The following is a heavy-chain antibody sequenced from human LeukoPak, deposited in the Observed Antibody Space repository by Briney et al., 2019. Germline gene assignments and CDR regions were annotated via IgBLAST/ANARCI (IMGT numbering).Heavy chain of an antibody. D-gene: IGHD1-1*01. Sequence: SETLSLTCAVYGGSFSGYYWSWIRQPPGKGLEWIGEINHSGSTNYNPSPKSRVSISVDTSKNQFSLKLSSVTAADTAVYYCARGLGTGSLAYYYGMDVWGQGTTVTVSS. CDR2: INHSGST. J-gene: IGHJ6*02. V-gene: IGHV4-34*01. CDR1: GGSFSGYY. CDR3: ARGLGTGSLAYYYGMDV.